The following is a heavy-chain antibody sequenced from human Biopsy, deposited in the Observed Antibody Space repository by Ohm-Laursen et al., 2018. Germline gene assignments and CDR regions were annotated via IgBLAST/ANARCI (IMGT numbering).Heavy chain of an antibody. J-gene: IGHJ4*02. CDR2: INPSGGST. CDR3: ARDRIGGRGDPPDH. D-gene: IGHD3-10*01. Sequence: VSSVKVSCKAFGYTFITYYVNWVRQAPGQGLEWMGKINPSGGSTSYVQKFQGRVTMTRDTSTTTVYMELSSLRSEDTAVYYCARDRIGGRGDPPDHWGQGTLVTVSS. V-gene: IGHV1-46*01. CDR1: GYTFITYY.